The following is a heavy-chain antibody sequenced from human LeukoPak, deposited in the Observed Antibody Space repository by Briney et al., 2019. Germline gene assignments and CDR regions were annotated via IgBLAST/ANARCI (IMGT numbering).Heavy chain of an antibody. CDR2: IYTSGST. Sequence: SETLSLTCTVSGGSISSYYWSWIRQPAGKGLEWIGRIYTSGSTNYNPSLKSRVTMSVDTSKNQLSLKLSSVTAADTAVYYCARDHYPSRAFDIWGQGTMVTVSS. CDR3: ARDHYPSRAFDI. J-gene: IGHJ3*02. CDR1: GGSISSYY. V-gene: IGHV4-4*07. D-gene: IGHD1-26*01.